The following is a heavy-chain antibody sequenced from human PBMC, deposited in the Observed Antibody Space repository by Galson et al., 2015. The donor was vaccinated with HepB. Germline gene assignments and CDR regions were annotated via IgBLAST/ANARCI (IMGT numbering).Heavy chain of an antibody. CDR2: ISYDGSNK. J-gene: IGHJ3*02. CDR3: TYYYDSSGYWSDAFDI. D-gene: IGHD3-22*01. CDR1: GFTFSSYS. Sequence: SLRLSCAASGFTFSSYSMHWVRQAPGKGLEWVAVISYDGSNKYYADSVKGRFTISRDNSKNTLYLQMNSLRAEDTAVYYCTYYYDSSGYWSDAFDIWGQGTMVTVSS. V-gene: IGHV3-30*05.